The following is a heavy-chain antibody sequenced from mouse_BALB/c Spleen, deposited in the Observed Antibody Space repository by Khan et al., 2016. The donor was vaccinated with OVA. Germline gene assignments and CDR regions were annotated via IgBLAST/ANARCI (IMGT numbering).Heavy chain of an antibody. CDR3: ARSASYWFVDV. J-gene: IGHJ1*01. V-gene: IGHV9-3-1*01. CDR1: GYTFTNYG. Sequence: QIQLVQSGPELKKPGETVKISCKASGYTFTNYGMNWVKQAPGKGLKWMGWINTYTGEPTYADDFKGRFAFSLETSANTAYLQLNNLKNEYTATYCCARSASYWFVDVWGAGTTVTVSS. D-gene: IGHD6-1*01. CDR2: INTYTGEP.